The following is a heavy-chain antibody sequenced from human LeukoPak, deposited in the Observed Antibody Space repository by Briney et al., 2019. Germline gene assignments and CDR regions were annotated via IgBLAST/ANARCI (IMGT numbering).Heavy chain of an antibody. CDR2: IYHSGST. CDR1: GGSISSSSYY. J-gene: IGHJ4*02. CDR3: ARVGYGDYVADY. V-gene: IGHV4-30-2*01. D-gene: IGHD4-17*01. Sequence: SETLSLTCTVSGGSISSSSYYWAWIRQPPGKGLEWIGYIYHSGSTYYNPSLKSRVTISVDRSKNQFSLKLSSVTAADTAVYYCARVGYGDYVADYWGQGTLVTVSS.